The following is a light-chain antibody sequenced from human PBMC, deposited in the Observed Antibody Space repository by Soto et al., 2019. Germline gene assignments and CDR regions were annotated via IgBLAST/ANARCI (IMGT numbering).Light chain of an antibody. V-gene: IGLV1-44*01. CDR1: SSNIGSNT. CDR3: ASWDDSLNGRDWV. CDR2: SNN. J-gene: IGLJ3*02. Sequence: QSVLTQPPSASGTPGQRVTISCSGSSSNIGSNTVNWYQQLPGTAPKLLIYSNNQRPSGVPDRFSGSKSGTSASLAISGLQSEDVAVYFCASWDDSLNGRDWVFGGGTKLTVL.